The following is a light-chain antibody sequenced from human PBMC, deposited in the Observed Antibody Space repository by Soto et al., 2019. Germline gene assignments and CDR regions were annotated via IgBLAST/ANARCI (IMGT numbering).Light chain of an antibody. V-gene: IGKV1-39*01. J-gene: IGKJ2*01. CDR3: KQSYSTPYT. CDR1: QSISSY. CDR2: AAS. Sequence: DIQMTQSPSSLSASVGDRVTITCRAGQSISSYLNWYQQKPGKAPKLLIYAASSLQSGVPSRFSGSGSGTDFTLTISSLQPEDFAAYYCKQSYSTPYTFGQGTKLEIQ.